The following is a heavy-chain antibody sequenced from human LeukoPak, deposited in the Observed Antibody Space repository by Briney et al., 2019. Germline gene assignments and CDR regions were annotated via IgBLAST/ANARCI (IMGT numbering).Heavy chain of an antibody. CDR3: AKAFRIYEVIDLYVDS. V-gene: IGHV3-23*01. CDR2: TRGTGNSA. J-gene: IGHJ4*02. Sequence: GGSLRLSCSASGFTFGDYAMTWGRQAPGKGLEWVSTTRGTGNSAYYADSVKGRFTISRDNAKKTMYLEMNSLRAEDTAVYYCAKAFRIYEVIDLYVDSCGQGTLVTVSS. CDR1: GFTFGDYA. D-gene: IGHD3-3*01.